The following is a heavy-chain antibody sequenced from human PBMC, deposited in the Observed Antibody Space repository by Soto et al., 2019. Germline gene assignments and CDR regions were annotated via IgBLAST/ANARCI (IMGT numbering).Heavy chain of an antibody. CDR3: ARGRFYSSSSFNY. J-gene: IGHJ4*02. CDR1: GRSFSGYY. CDR2: INHSGST. Sequence: SETLSLTCAVYGRSFSGYYWSWIRQHPGKGLEWIGEINHSGSTNYNPSLKSRVTISVDTSKNQFSLKLSSVTAADTAVYYCARGRFYSSSSFNYWGQGTLVTVSS. D-gene: IGHD6-6*01. V-gene: IGHV4-34*01.